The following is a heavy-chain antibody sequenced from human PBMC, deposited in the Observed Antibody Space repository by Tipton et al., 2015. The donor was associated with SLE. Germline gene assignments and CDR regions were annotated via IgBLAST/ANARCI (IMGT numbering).Heavy chain of an antibody. CDR2: TYYRSKWYN. V-gene: IGHV6-1*01. J-gene: IGHJ6*02. CDR3: ARLVQYSSSSAYYYYYGMDV. CDR1: GDSVSSNSAA. Sequence: TLSLTCAISGDSVSSNSAAWNWIRQSPSRGLEWLGRTYYRSKWYNDYAVSVKSRITINPDTSKNQFSLKLSSVTAADTAVYYCARLVQYSSSSAYYYYYGMDVWGQGTTVTVSS. D-gene: IGHD6-6*01.